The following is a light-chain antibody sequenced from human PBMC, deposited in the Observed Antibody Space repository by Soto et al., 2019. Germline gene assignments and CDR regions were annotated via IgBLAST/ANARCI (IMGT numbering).Light chain of an antibody. CDR3: NSYTTLSNRV. CDR2: EVT. V-gene: IGLV2-14*01. CDR1: STDIGAYNY. Sequence: QSALAQPASVSGSPGQSITISCTGTSTDIGAYNYVSWYQQHPGKAPKLLIYEVTNRSSGVSNRFSGSKSGNTASLTISGLQAEDEANYYCNSYTTLSNRVFGTGTKVTVL. J-gene: IGLJ1*01.